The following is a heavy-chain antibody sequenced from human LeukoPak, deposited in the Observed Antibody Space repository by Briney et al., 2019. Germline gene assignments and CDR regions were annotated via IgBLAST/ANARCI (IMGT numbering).Heavy chain of an antibody. CDR2: ISYSGNT. CDR1: GASFSSSDYY. CDR3: ARRMSIVVTGTGAIDY. J-gene: IGHJ4*02. V-gene: IGHV4-39*01. Sequence: SETLSLTCTVSGASFSSSDYYWVWIRQPPGKGLEWLGSISYSGNTYYNLSLKSRVTISRDTSKNQFFLRLSSVTAADTAVYYCARRMSIVVTGTGAIDYWGRGTLVTVSS. D-gene: IGHD6-19*01.